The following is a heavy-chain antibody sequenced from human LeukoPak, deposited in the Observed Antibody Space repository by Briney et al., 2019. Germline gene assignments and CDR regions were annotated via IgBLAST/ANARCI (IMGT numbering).Heavy chain of an antibody. CDR2: ISYDGSNK. V-gene: IGHV3-30*18. CDR1: GFTFSSYG. Sequence: TGVPLRLSCTASGFTFSSYGMHWVRQAPGKGLEWLAVISYDGSNKYYADSVKGRFTISRDNSKNTLYLQMNSLRAEDTAVYYCAKDPDYWGQGTLVTVSS. CDR3: AKDPDY. J-gene: IGHJ4*02.